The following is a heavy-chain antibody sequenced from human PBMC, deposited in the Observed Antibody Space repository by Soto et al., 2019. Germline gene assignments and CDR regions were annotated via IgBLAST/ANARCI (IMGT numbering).Heavy chain of an antibody. J-gene: IGHJ6*02. D-gene: IGHD4-17*01. Sequence: QVQLVPSGAEVKKTGSSVKVSCKASGGTFSSYAISWVRQAPGQGLEWMGGIIPIFGTANYAQKFQGRVTVAADKARSTAYVGQSSLRSEDRAGYCCAGHGDYVGFYYGRDVRGQGTTVTVSS. CDR3: AGHGDYVGFYYGRDV. V-gene: IGHV1-69*06. CDR1: GGTFSSYA. CDR2: IIPIFGTA.